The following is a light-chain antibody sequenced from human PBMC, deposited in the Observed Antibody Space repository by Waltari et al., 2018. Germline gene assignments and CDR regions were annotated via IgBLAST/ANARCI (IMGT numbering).Light chain of an antibody. CDR2: DAS. V-gene: IGKV3-11*01. CDR3: QQRSKWPTLT. CDR1: QNINIY. J-gene: IGKJ4*01. Sequence: EIVLTQSPATLSLSPGETATLYCRASQNINIYLAWYQHRPGQAPRLLIYDASNRATGIPIRFSGSGSGTHFTLTISSLEPEDFAVYYCQQRSKWPTLTFGGGTKVEIK.